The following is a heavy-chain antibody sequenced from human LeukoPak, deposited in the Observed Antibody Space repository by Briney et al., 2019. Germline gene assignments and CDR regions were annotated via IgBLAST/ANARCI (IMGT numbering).Heavy chain of an antibody. V-gene: IGHV1-18*04. CDR3: ARGYNYDSSGYPFDY. CDR1: GYTFTSYG. CDR2: ISGYSGNR. D-gene: IGHD3-22*01. J-gene: IGHJ4*02. Sequence: ASVKVSCTASGYTFTSYGISWVRPAPGQGLEWMGWISGYSGNRNYAQKLQGRVTMTTDTSTSTAYMELRSLRSDDTAVYYCARGYNYDSSGYPFDYWGQGTLVTVSS.